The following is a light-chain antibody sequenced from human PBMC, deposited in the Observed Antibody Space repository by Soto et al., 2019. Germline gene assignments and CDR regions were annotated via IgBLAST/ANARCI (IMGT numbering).Light chain of an antibody. J-gene: IGLJ2*01. CDR3: SSFAGSNIVV. CDR1: STDVGTYNY. Sequence: QSALTQPPSASGSPGQSVTISCTGTSTDVGTYNYVSWYQQHPGKAPKLMIYEVSKRPSGVPDRFSGSKSGNTASLTVSGLQADDEADYYCSSFAGSNIVVFGGGTKLTVL. CDR2: EVS. V-gene: IGLV2-8*01.